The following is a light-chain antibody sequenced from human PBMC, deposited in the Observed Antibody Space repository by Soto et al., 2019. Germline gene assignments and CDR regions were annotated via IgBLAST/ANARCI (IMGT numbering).Light chain of an antibody. CDR1: QIINSKY. CDR2: VAS. J-gene: IGKJ1*01. V-gene: IGKV3-20*01. CDR3: EQYRTLWM. Sequence: IGFPQSPRPLYLSPGERATLYCRASQIINSKYLACYQQKRGQAPRLRMYVASSRARGIPGRFSGSASGTAYALPCDSLEPGRAAVYYSEQYRTLWMFGQGTRV.